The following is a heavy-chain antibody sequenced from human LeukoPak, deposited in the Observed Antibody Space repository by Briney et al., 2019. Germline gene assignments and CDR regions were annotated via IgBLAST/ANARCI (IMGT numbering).Heavy chain of an antibody. CDR1: GGSISSSSYY. V-gene: IGHV4-39*01. Sequence: SETLSLTCTVSGGSISSSSYYWGWIRQPPGKGLEWIGSIYYSGSTYYNPSLKSRVTISVDTSKNQFSLKLRSVTAADTAVYYCARPKSRLSWFDPWGQGTLVTVSS. J-gene: IGHJ5*02. CDR2: IYYSGST. CDR3: ARPKSRLSWFDP.